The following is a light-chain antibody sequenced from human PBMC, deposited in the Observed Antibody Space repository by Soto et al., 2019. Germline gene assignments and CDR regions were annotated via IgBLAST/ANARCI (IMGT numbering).Light chain of an antibody. Sequence: DIHVTQSPSSVSASVGDRVTITCRASQAITSWLAWYQQKPGRAPKLLIYSASSLQSGAPSRFTGSGSGTDFTLTISSLQPEDFATYYCQQANSFPLTFGGGTKVEIK. CDR1: QAITSW. CDR2: SAS. J-gene: IGKJ4*01. CDR3: QQANSFPLT. V-gene: IGKV1-12*01.